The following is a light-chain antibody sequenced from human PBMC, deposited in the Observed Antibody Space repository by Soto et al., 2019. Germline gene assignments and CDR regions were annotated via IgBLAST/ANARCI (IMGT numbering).Light chain of an antibody. CDR3: QQYGSSPRIT. J-gene: IGKJ5*01. CDR2: GAS. Sequence: PGQRATLSCRASQTVGSNYLAWYQQKPGQAPRVLIHGASSRATGIPDRFNGSGSGTDFTFTISRLEPEDFAVYYCQQYGSSPRITFGQGTRLEIK. CDR1: QTVGSNY. V-gene: IGKV3-20*01.